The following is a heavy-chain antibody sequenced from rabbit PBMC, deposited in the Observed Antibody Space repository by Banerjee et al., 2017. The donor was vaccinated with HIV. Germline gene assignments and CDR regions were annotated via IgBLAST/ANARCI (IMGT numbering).Heavy chain of an antibody. Sequence: QSLEESGGDLVKPGASLTLTCTASGFSFSSYYMCWVRQAPGKGLEWIGCIYTGSGSTFYAGWAKGRFTISKTSSTTVALQMTSLTAADTATYFCATGDGGDGYASRWNLWGPGTLVTVS. CDR1: GFSFSSYY. D-gene: IGHD6-1*01. CDR3: ATGDGGDGYASRWNL. J-gene: IGHJ4*01. CDR2: IYTGSGST. V-gene: IGHV1S40*01.